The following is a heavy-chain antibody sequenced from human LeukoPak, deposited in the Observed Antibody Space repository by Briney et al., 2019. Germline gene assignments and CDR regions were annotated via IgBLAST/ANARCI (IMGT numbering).Heavy chain of an antibody. D-gene: IGHD3-10*01. CDR1: GFTFTSSA. Sequence: ASVKVSCKASGFTFTSSAVQWVRQARGQRLEWIGWIVVGSGNTNYAQKFQERVTMTRDTSTSTVYMELSSLRSEDTAVYYCARTSEEAGTYYYYGMDVWGQGTTVTVSS. V-gene: IGHV1-58*01. CDR3: ARTSEEAGTYYYYGMDV. J-gene: IGHJ6*02. CDR2: IVVGSGNT.